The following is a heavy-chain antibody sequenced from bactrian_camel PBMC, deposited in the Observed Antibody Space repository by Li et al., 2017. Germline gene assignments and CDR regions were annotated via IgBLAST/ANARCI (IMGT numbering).Heavy chain of an antibody. CDR2: IYTSDDST. CDR1: KSGFDAFRGYC. D-gene: IGHD2*01. J-gene: IGHJ4*01. Sequence: VQLVESGGGSVRAGGSLRLSCEASKSGFDAFRGYCMGWFRTGPGTEREGIATIYTSDDSTVLGDSVKGRFALSQDKAKMTVYLQMNNLRPDDSGRYFCARSGARIAGRCSLDPRVYTYWGQGTQVTVS. V-gene: IGHV3S40*01. CDR3: ARSGARIAGRCSLDPRVYTY.